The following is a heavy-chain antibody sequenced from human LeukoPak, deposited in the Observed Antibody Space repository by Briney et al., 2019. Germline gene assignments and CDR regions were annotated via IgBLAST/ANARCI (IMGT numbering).Heavy chain of an antibody. J-gene: IGHJ5*02. Sequence: PSETPSLTCTVSGVSINSGSYYWSWIRQPAGKGLEWIGRIYTSGSTNYNPSLKSRVTISVNTSKSQFSLKLSSVTAADTAVYYCARVGKSSSWYNWFDPWGQGTLVTVSS. V-gene: IGHV4-61*02. D-gene: IGHD6-13*01. CDR2: IYTSGST. CDR3: ARVGKSSSWYNWFDP. CDR1: GVSINSGSYY.